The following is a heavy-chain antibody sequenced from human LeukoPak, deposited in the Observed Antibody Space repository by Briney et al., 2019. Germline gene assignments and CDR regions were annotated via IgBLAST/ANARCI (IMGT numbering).Heavy chain of an antibody. CDR3: ARGVGGVDYDFWSDHQHYFDY. V-gene: IGHV1-69*06. J-gene: IGHJ4*02. Sequence: SVKVSCKASGGTFSSYAISWVRQAPGQGLEWMGGIIPIFGTANYAQKFQGRVTITADKSTSTAYMELSSLRSEDTAVYYCARGVGGVDYDFWSDHQHYFDYWGQGTLVTVSS. CDR1: GGTFSSYA. CDR2: IIPIFGTA. D-gene: IGHD3-3*01.